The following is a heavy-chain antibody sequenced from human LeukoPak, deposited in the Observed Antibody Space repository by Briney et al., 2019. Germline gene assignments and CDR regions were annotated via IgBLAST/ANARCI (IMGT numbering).Heavy chain of an antibody. CDR1: GGSISSYY. D-gene: IGHD3-22*01. V-gene: IGHV4-59*01. CDR2: IYYSGST. CDR3: ARGVLYYDSSGYYYPFDY. J-gene: IGHJ4*02. Sequence: PSETLSLTCTVSGGSISSYYWGWIRQPPGKGLEWIGYIYYSGSTNYNPSLKSRVTISVDTSKNQFSLKLSSVTAADTVVYYCARGVLYYDSSGYYYPFDYWGQGTLVTVSS.